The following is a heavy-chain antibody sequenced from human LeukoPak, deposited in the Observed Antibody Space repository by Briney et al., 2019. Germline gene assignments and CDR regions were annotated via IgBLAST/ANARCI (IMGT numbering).Heavy chain of an antibody. CDR2: INHSGST. CDR1: GGSFSGYY. Sequence: SETLSLTCAVYGGSFSGYYWSWIRQPPGKGLEWIGEINHSGSTNYNPSLKSRVTISVDTSKNQFSLKLSSVTAADTAVYYCASATYYYDRSGYSRGGWFDPWGQGTLVTVSS. D-gene: IGHD3-22*01. J-gene: IGHJ5*02. CDR3: ASATYYYDRSGYSRGGWFDP. V-gene: IGHV4-34*01.